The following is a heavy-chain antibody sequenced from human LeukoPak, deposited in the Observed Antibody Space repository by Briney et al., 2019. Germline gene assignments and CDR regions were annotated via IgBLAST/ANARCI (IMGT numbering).Heavy chain of an antibody. J-gene: IGHJ6*04. CDR3: ARGGDIVVVVAATPYYYGMDV. D-gene: IGHD2-15*01. CDR1: GFIFSSYA. V-gene: IGHV3-30-3*01. Sequence: PGGSLRLSCAASGFIFSSYAMHWVRQAPGKGLEWVAVISYDGSNKYYADSVKGRFTISRDNSKNALYLQMNSLRSEDTAVYYCARGGDIVVVVAATPYYYGMDVWGKGTTITVSS. CDR2: ISYDGSNK.